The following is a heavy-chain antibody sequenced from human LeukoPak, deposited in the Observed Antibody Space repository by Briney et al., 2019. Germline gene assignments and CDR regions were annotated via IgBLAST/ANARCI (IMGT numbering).Heavy chain of an antibody. Sequence: SETLSLTCTVSGGSISSYYWSWIRQPPGKGLEWIGYLYSRGSPNYNPSLKRRVTISVETSKNHSSLTLSSVTAADTAVYYCARLQPNSGEWAFDIWGQGTMVTVSS. CDR2: LYSRGSP. V-gene: IGHV4-59*01. D-gene: IGHD1-1*01. CDR1: GGSISSYY. J-gene: IGHJ3*02. CDR3: ARLQPNSGEWAFDI.